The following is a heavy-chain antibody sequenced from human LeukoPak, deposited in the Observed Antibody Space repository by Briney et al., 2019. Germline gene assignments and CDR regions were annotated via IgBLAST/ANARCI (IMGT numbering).Heavy chain of an antibody. V-gene: IGHV3-9*01. CDR1: GFTFDDYA. D-gene: IGHD1-26*01. Sequence: GRSLRLSCAASGFTFDDYAMHWVRQAPGKGLEWVSGISWNSGSVGYADSAKGRFTISRDNAKNSLYLQMNSLRAEDTALYYCAEGVSGSYSWEDYNWFDPWGQGTLVTVSS. CDR3: AEGVSGSYSWEDYNWFDP. J-gene: IGHJ5*02. CDR2: ISWNSGSV.